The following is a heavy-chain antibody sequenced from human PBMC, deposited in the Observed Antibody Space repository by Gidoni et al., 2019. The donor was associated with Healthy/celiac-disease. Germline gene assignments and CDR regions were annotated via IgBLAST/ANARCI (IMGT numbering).Heavy chain of an antibody. J-gene: IGHJ4*02. D-gene: IGHD6-19*01. CDR2: IYHSGST. CDR3: AGPHMYSSGQEYYFDY. CDR1: GGSISSSNW. V-gene: IGHV4-4*02. Sequence: VKPSGTLSLTCAVSGGSISSSNWWSWVRQPPGKGLEWIGEIYHSGSTNYNPSLKSRVTISVDKSKNQFSLKLSSVTAADTAVYYCAGPHMYSSGQEYYFDYWGQGTLVTVSS.